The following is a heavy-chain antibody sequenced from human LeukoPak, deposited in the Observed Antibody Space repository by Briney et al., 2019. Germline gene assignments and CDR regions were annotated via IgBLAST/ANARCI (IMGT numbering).Heavy chain of an antibody. CDR3: ARVGSFGELSY. V-gene: IGHV3-21*01. CDR2: ISSSSSYI. J-gene: IGHJ4*02. D-gene: IGHD3-10*01. Sequence: GGSLRLSCATSGFLFGSYSMNWVRQAPGKGLEWVSSISSSSSYIYYADSVKGRFTISRDNAKNSLYLQMNSLRAEDTAVYYCARVGSFGELSYWGQGTLVTVSS. CDR1: GFLFGSYS.